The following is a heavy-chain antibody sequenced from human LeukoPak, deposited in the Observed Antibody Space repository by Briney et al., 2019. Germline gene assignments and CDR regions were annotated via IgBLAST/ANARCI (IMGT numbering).Heavy chain of an antibody. Sequence: PGGSLRLSCAASGFTVSSNYMSWVRQAPGKGLEWVSVIYSGGSTYDADSVKGRFTISRDNSKNTLYLQMNSLRAEDTAVYYCARRGTYYDILTGYYFPSAFDYWGQGTLVTVSS. D-gene: IGHD3-9*01. CDR1: GFTVSSNY. J-gene: IGHJ4*02. CDR3: ARRGTYYDILTGYYFPSAFDY. V-gene: IGHV3-66*01. CDR2: IYSGGST.